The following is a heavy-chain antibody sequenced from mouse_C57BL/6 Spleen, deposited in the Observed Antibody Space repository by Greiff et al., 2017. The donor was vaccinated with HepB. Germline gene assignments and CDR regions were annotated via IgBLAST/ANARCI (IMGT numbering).Heavy chain of an antibody. V-gene: IGHV1-64*01. Sequence: QVQLQQPGAELVKPGASVKLSCKASGYTFTSYWMHWVKQRPGQGLEWIGMIHPNSGSTNYNEKFKSKATLTVDKSSSTAYMQLSSLTSEDSAVYYCAKEEYYYGSSSWYFDVWGTGTTVTVSS. CDR2: IHPNSGST. D-gene: IGHD1-1*01. CDR1: GYTFTSYW. CDR3: AKEEYYYGSSSWYFDV. J-gene: IGHJ1*03.